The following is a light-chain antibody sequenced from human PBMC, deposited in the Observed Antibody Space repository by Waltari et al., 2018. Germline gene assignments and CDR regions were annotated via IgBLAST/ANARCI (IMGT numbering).Light chain of an antibody. Sequence: LTQSPGTLSLSPGERATLSCRASQNIGTYLVWYQQKPGQPPRLLMYAASRRATGVPDRFSGSESGTDFSLTISRLEPEDFAVYYCQNHERLPATFGQGTRVEIK. CDR3: QNHERLPAT. V-gene: IGKV3-20*01. CDR1: QNIGTY. J-gene: IGKJ1*01. CDR2: AAS.